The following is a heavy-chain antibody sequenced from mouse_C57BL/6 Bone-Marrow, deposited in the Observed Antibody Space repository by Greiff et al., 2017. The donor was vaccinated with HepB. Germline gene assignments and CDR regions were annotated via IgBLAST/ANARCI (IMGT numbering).Heavy chain of an antibody. CDR3: AREGGNYPYYFDY. Sequence: EVQRVESEGGLVQPGSSMILSCTASGFTFSDYYMAWVRQVPEKGLEWVANINYDGSSTYYLDSLKSRFIISRDNAKNILYLQMSRLKSEDTATYYCAREGGNYPYYFDYWGQGTTLTVSS. J-gene: IGHJ2*01. CDR1: GFTFSDYY. CDR2: INYDGSST. D-gene: IGHD2-1*01. V-gene: IGHV5-16*01.